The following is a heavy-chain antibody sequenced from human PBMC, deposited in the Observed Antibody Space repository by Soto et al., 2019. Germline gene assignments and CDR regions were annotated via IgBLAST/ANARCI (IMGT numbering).Heavy chain of an antibody. CDR3: ARHSTGWYAAFDV. CDR2: IYYSGST. Sequence: PSETLSLTCTVSGVSISSSSNYWGWIRQPPGKGLEWIGSIYYSGSTYYNPSLKSRVTISVDTSKNQFSLNVSSVTAADTALYYCARHSTGWYAAFDVWDQGTMVTVSS. V-gene: IGHV4-39*01. D-gene: IGHD6-19*01. J-gene: IGHJ3*01. CDR1: GVSISSSSNY.